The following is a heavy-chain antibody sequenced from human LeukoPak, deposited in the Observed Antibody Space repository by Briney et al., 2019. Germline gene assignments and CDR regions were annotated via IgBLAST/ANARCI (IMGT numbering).Heavy chain of an antibody. CDR2: IYYSGST. Sequence: PSETLSLTCTVSGGSISSYYWSWIRQPPGKGLEWIGYIYYSGSTNYDPSLKSRVTISAYTSNNQFSLKLSSVTAADTAVYYCAREVRYYGSGSYYPLFDYWGQGTLVTVSS. CDR1: GGSISSYY. CDR3: AREVRYYGSGSYYPLFDY. J-gene: IGHJ4*02. V-gene: IGHV4-59*01. D-gene: IGHD3-10*01.